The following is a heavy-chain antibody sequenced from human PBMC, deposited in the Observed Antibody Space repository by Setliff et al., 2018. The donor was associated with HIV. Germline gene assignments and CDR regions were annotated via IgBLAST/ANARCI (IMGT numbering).Heavy chain of an antibody. D-gene: IGHD3-10*01. CDR2: IYHSGST. V-gene: IGHV4-38-2*02. J-gene: IGHJ4*02. Sequence: SETLSLTCTVSGYSISSGYYWGWIRQPPGKGLEWIGSIYHSGSTNYNPSLKSRVTISVDTSKNQFSLKLSSVTAADTAVYYCARRRGPLVRGVDPTPSFYFDYWGQGTLVTVSS. CDR1: GYSISSGYY. CDR3: ARRRGPLVRGVDPTPSFYFDY.